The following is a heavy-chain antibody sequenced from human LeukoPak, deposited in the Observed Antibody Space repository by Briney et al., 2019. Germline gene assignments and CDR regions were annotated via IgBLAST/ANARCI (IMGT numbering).Heavy chain of an antibody. D-gene: IGHD4-17*01. V-gene: IGHV3-48*04. CDR3: AYGGPIDY. CDR1: GFTFSSYS. J-gene: IGHJ4*02. CDR2: ISASGTLT. Sequence: GGSLRLSCAASGFTFSSYSMNWVRQAPGKGLEWISYISASGTLTHYADSVEGRFTISRDNAKNTLYLQMNSLRAEDTAVYYCAYGGPIDYWGQGTLVTVSS.